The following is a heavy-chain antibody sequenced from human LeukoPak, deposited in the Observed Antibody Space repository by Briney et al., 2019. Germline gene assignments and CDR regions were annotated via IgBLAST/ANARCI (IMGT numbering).Heavy chain of an antibody. V-gene: IGHV1-46*01. CDR1: GYTFTNNF. Sequence: WASVKVSCKASGYTFTNNFMHWVRQAPGQGLEWMGIINPSGDNTWYAQKFQGRVSMTRDTSISTAYMELTGLRSDDTAIFYCVRFSDETSNVSTDWGQGTLVTVSS. CDR2: INPSGDNT. J-gene: IGHJ4*02. CDR3: VRFSDETSNVSTD. D-gene: IGHD2-8*01.